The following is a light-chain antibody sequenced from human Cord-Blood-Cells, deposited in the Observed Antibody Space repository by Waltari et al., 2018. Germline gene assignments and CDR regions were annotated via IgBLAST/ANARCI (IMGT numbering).Light chain of an antibody. Sequence: DIQMTLSPSSLSASVADRLTLACRARQSISSSLNWSQQQQGKAPKLLILASSSSRSEVPSRSRGSGCGTDFALTITSLRPEDFAAYYYQQSYSTPLRGSFGPGTKLEIK. J-gene: IGKJ2*04. CDR1: QSISSS. CDR3: QQSYSTPLRGS. V-gene: IGKV1-39*01. CDR2: ASS.